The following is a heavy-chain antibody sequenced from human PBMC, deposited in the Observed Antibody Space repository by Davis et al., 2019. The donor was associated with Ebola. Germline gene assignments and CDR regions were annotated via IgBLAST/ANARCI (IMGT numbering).Heavy chain of an antibody. CDR3: ARPRGSSVIAFDY. J-gene: IGHJ4*02. Sequence: SVKVSCKASGGTFSSYAISWVRQAPGQGLEWMGGIIPIFGTANYAQKFQGRVTITADESTSTAYMELSSLRSEDTAVYYCARPRGSSVIAFDYWGQGTLVTVSS. D-gene: IGHD2-2*01. CDR1: GGTFSSYA. V-gene: IGHV1-69*13. CDR2: IIPIFGTA.